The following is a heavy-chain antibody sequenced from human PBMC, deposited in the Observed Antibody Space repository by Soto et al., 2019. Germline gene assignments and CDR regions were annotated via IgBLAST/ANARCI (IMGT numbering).Heavy chain of an antibody. CDR3: ARVRYYDFWSGHPRRHPDYFDH. V-gene: IGHV3-64*01. D-gene: IGHD3-3*01. CDR1: GFTFSSYA. Sequence: EVQLVESGGGLVQPGGSLRLSCAASGFTFSSYAMHWVRQAPGKGLEYVSAISSNGGSTYYANSVKGRFTISRDNSKNTLDRQRGSRRAEGMAVYYCARVRYYDFWSGHPRRHPDYFDHWGQGTTVTVSS. CDR2: ISSNGGST. J-gene: IGHJ4*02.